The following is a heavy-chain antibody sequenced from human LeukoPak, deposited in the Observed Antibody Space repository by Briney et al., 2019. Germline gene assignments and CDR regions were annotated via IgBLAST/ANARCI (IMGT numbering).Heavy chain of an antibody. CDR3: ARDLRLRGYSYGH. J-gene: IGHJ4*02. CDR2: INPSGGST. D-gene: IGHD5-18*01. CDR1: GYTFTSYY. Sequence: ASVKVSCKASGYTFTSYYMHWVRQAPGQGLEWMGIINPSGGSTSYAQKFQGRVTMTRDTSTSTVYMELSSLRSEDTAVHYCARDLRLRGYSYGHWGQGTLVTVSS. V-gene: IGHV1-46*01.